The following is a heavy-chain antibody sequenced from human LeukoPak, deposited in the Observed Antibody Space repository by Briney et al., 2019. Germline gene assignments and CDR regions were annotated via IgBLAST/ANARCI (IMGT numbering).Heavy chain of an antibody. Sequence: SETLSLTCAVYGGSFSGYYWSWIRQPPGKGLEWIGEINHSGSTNYNPSLKSRVTISVDRSKNQFSLKLSSVTAADTAVYYCARGLVGNLDYWGQGTLVTVSS. J-gene: IGHJ4*02. CDR2: INHSGST. CDR1: GGSFSGYY. CDR3: ARGLVGNLDY. V-gene: IGHV4-34*01. D-gene: IGHD1-14*01.